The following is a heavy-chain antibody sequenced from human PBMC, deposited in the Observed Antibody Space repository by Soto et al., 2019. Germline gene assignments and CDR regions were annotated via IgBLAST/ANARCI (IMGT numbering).Heavy chain of an antibody. CDR3: VRRVSGNYDY. V-gene: IGHV3-64*01. J-gene: IGHJ4*02. D-gene: IGHD1-7*01. CDR2: ISSNGGTT. CDR1: GFTFSSYD. Sequence: EVQLAESGGGMVQPGGSLRLSCVASGFTFSSYDMHWVRQAPGKGLAYVSSISSNGGTTYYGNSVKGRFTISRDNSKNTLYLQMGILRAEDMAVYYCVRRVSGNYDYWGQGTLVTVSS.